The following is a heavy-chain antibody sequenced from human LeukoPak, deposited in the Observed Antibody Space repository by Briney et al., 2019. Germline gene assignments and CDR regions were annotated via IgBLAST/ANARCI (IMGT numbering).Heavy chain of an antibody. J-gene: IGHJ4*02. CDR1: GGSISSYY. CDR2: IYYSGYT. Sequence: SETLSLTCIVSGGSISSYYWNWIRQPPGKGLEWIGYIYYSGYTNYNPSLKSRVTISVDKSKNQFSLKLSSVTAADTAVYYCARGLGFYDYVWGSHRYTPYYFDYWGQGTLVTVSS. D-gene: IGHD3-16*02. V-gene: IGHV4-59*01. CDR3: ARGLGFYDYVWGSHRYTPYYFDY.